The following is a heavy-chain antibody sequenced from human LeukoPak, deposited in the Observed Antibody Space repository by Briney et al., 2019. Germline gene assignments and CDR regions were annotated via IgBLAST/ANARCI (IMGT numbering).Heavy chain of an antibody. CDR2: ISSSSSYI. J-gene: IGHJ6*02. CDR1: GFTFSSYA. CDR3: ARDGGYGMDV. Sequence: GGSLRLSCAASGFTFSSYAMSWVRQAPGKGLEWVSSISSSSSYIYYADSVKGRFTISRDNAKNSLYLQMNSLRAEDTAVYYCARDGGYGMDVWGQGTTVTVSS. V-gene: IGHV3-21*01. D-gene: IGHD3-16*01.